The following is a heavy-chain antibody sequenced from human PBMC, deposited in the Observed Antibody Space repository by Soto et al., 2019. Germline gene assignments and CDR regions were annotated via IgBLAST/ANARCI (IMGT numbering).Heavy chain of an antibody. CDR2: IVVGSGNT. CDR3: AAGHCTNGVCYKVRIYYYGMDV. D-gene: IGHD2-8*01. V-gene: IGHV1-58*01. J-gene: IGHJ6*02. CDR1: GFTFTSSA. Sequence: SVKVSCKASGFTFTSSAVQWVRQARGQRLEWIGWIVVGSGNTNYAQKFQERVTITRGMSTSTAYMELSSLRSEDTAVYYCAAGHCTNGVCYKVRIYYYGMDVWGQGTTVTVSS.